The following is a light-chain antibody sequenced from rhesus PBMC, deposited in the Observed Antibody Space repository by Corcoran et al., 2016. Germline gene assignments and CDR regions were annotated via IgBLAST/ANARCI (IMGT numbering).Light chain of an antibody. CDR2: EEA. CDR3: QHYYSTPRT. V-gene: IGKV1-25*01. J-gene: IGKJ1*01. Sequence: DIQMTQSPFSLSASVGDRVTITCGASQGITNDLAWYQQKPGETPKLLIYEEASLQSGIPSRFSGSGSGTDFTLPIRSLQSEDFATYYCQHYYSTPRTFGQRTKVEIK. CDR1: QGITND.